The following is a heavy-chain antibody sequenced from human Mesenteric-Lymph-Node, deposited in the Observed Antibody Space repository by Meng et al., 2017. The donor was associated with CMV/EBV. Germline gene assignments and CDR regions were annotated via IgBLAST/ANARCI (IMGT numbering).Heavy chain of an antibody. V-gene: IGHV3-53*01. CDR2: IYSGGST. J-gene: IGHJ4*02. D-gene: IGHD1-26*01. CDR1: GFTVSSNY. Sequence: GGSLRLSCAASGFTVSSNYMSWVRQAPGKGLEWVSIIYSGGSTYYADSVKGRFTISRDNSKNTLYLQMNSLRAEDTAVYYCASSGNYYLFDYWGQGTLVTVSS. CDR3: ASSGNYYLFDY.